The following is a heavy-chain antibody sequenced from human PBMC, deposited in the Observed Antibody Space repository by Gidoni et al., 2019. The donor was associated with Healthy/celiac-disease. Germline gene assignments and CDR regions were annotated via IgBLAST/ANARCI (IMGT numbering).Heavy chain of an antibody. V-gene: IGHV1-18*01. D-gene: IGHD7-27*01. Sequence: QVQLVQSGAEVKKPGASDKVPCKASGYTFTSSGISWVRQAPGQGLEWMGWISAYNGNTNYAQKLQGRVTMTTDTSTSTGFMELRSLRYDDTAVYYCARDRWWGTGDFDYWGQGTLVTVSS. CDR2: ISAYNGNT. CDR3: ARDRWWGTGDFDY. J-gene: IGHJ4*02. CDR1: GYTFTSSG.